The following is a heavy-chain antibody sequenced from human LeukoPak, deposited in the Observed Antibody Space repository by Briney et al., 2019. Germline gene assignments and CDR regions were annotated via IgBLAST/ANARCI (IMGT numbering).Heavy chain of an antibody. J-gene: IGHJ5*02. CDR2: INHSGST. CDR3: ARLDIVVVPAAIRAIDWFDP. CDR1: GGSFSDYF. D-gene: IGHD2-2*02. V-gene: IGHV4-34*01. Sequence: SETLSLTCAVYGGSFSDYFWNWIRQPPGKGLEWIGEINHSGSTNYNPSLKSQVTISVDTSKNQFTLKLSSVTAADTAVYYCARLDIVVVPAAIRAIDWFDPWGQGTLVTVSS.